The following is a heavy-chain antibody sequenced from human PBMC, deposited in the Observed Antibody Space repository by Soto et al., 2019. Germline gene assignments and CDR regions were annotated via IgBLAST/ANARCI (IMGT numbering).Heavy chain of an antibody. CDR1: GFTVSSNY. J-gene: IGHJ2*01. Sequence: PGGSLRLSCVASGFTVSSNYMSWVRQAPGKGLEWVSVIYSGGSTYYADSVKGRFTISRDNSKNTLYLQMNSLRAEDTAVYYCAKRTVGWYFDLWGRGTLVTVSS. D-gene: IGHD4-17*01. CDR3: AKRTVGWYFDL. V-gene: IGHV3-53*01. CDR2: IYSGGST.